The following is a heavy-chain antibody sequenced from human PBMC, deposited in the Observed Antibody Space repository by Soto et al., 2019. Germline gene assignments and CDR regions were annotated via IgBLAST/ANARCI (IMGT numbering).Heavy chain of an antibody. D-gene: IGHD4-17*01. CDR1: GYTFTVYY. Sequence: ASVKVSCKASGYTFTVYYMHWVRQAPGQGLEWMGWINPNSGGTNYAQKFQGWVTMTRDTSISTAYMELSRLRSDDTAVYYCARDCGYGDYYFDYWGQGPLVTVYS. V-gene: IGHV1-2*04. CDR2: INPNSGGT. J-gene: IGHJ4*02. CDR3: ARDCGYGDYYFDY.